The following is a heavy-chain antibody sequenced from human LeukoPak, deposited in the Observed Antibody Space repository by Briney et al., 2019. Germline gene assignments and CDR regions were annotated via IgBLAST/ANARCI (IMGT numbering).Heavy chain of an antibody. D-gene: IGHD6-13*01. CDR1: GFTFSSYE. Sequence: PGGSLRLSCAASGFTFSSYEMNWVRQAPGKGLEWVSYISSSGSTIYYADSVKGRFTISRDNAKNSLYLQMNSLRAEDTAVYYCARVRLSIAAAGSPGYFDYWGQGTLVTVSS. J-gene: IGHJ4*02. V-gene: IGHV3-48*03. CDR2: ISSSGSTI. CDR3: ARVRLSIAAAGSPGYFDY.